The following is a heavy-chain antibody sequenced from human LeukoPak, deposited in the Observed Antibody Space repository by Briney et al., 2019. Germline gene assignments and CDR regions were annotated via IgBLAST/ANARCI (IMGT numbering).Heavy chain of an antibody. D-gene: IGHD6-6*01. CDR2: INAGNGNT. V-gene: IGHV1-3*01. Sequence: ASVKVSCKASGYTFTSYAMHWVRQAPGQRLEWMGWINAGNGNTKYSQKFQGRVTITRDTSASTAYMELSSLRSEDTAVYYCARDLSCRSSSPYFHHWGQGTLVTVPS. CDR3: ARDLSCRSSSPYFHH. J-gene: IGHJ1*01. CDR1: GYTFTSYA.